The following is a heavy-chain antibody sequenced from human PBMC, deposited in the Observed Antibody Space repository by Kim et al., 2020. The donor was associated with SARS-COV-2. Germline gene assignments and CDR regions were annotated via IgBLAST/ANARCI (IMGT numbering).Heavy chain of an antibody. Sequence: GESLKISCKGSGYSFPSYWIGWVRQMPGKGLEWMGSIYPGDSDTRYSPSFQGQVTITADKSISTAYLQWSSLKASATAMYYCTRRVVTGGLGIGAYYYNYGMHVCGQGTTVTVS. J-gene: IGHJ6*02. D-gene: IGHD7-27*01. V-gene: IGHV5-51*01. CDR3: TRRVVTGGLGIGAYYYNYGMHV. CDR2: IYPGDSDT. CDR1: GYSFPSYW.